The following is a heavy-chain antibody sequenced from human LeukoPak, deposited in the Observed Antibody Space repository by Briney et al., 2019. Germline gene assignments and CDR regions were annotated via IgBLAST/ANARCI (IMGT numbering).Heavy chain of an antibody. Sequence: SVKVSCKASGGTFSSYAISWVRQAPGQGLEWMGGIIPIFGTANYAQKFQGRVTITADESTSTAYMELSSLRSEDTAVYYCARAAYDSNGFTANHDYWGQGTLVTVSS. CDR3: ARAAYDSNGFTANHDY. V-gene: IGHV1-69*13. D-gene: IGHD3-22*01. CDR2: IIPIFGTA. CDR1: GGTFSSYA. J-gene: IGHJ4*02.